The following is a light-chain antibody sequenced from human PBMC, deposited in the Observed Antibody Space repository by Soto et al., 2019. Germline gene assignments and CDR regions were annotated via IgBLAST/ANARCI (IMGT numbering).Light chain of an antibody. CDR1: QTVTRY. CDR3: QHSYGNPYT. J-gene: IGKJ2*01. CDR2: FAS. V-gene: IGKV1-39*01. Sequence: DIQMTQSPSSLSASVGDRVSIACRASQTVTRYLNWYRQKPGKAPELLIYFASTLQAGVPSRFSASGFGTDFTLTISSLQPEDFATYFCQHSYGNPYTFGQGT.